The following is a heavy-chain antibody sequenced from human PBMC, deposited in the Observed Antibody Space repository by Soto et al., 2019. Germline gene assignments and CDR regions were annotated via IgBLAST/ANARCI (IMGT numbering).Heavy chain of an antibody. J-gene: IGHJ5*02. V-gene: IGHV3-7*01. CDR2: IKQDGSEK. Sequence: GGSLRLSCAASGFTFTDYWMNWFGQAPGKGLEWVANIKQDGSEKYYVDSVKGRFTISRDNAKKSLYLQMNSLRAEDTAVYYCAIMIFGLGTDHWGQGTLVTVSS. D-gene: IGHD3-3*01. CDR1: GFTFTDYW. CDR3: AIMIFGLGTDH.